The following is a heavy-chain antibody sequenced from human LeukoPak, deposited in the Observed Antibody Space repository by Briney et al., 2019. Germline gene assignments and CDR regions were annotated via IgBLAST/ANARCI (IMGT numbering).Heavy chain of an antibody. V-gene: IGHV4-59*01. D-gene: IGHD6-6*01. J-gene: IGHJ4*02. CDR2: IHYTGST. CDR1: GGSISSYY. CDR3: ARDLGSSSPSGY. Sequence: SETLSLTCTVSGGSISSYYWSWIRQPPRKGLQWIGYIHYTGSTNYNPSLKSRVTISVNTSKNQFSLKLSSVTAADTAVYYCARDLGSSSPSGYWGQGTLVTVSS.